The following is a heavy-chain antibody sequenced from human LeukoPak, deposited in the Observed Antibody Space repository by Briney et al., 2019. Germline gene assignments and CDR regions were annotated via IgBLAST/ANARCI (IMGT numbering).Heavy chain of an antibody. CDR3: AKDLQSAPFDY. CDR2: ITDSGGDT. CDR1: GFTFSHYA. J-gene: IGHJ4*02. D-gene: IGHD4-11*01. Sequence: GGSLRLSCAASGFTFSHYAMSWVRQAPGKGLEWISAITDSGGDTYYADSVKGRFTISRDNSKNTLYLQMNSLRAEDTAVYYCAKDLQSAPFDYWGQGTLVTVSS. V-gene: IGHV3-23*01.